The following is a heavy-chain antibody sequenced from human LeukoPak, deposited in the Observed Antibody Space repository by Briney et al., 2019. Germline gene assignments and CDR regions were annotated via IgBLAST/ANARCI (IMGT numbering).Heavy chain of an antibody. Sequence: GGSLRLSCAASGFTFSSYGMHWVRQAPGKGLEWVAFIRYDGSNKYYADSVKGRFTISRDNSKNTLYLQMNSLRAEDTAVYYCARAGYGFPEEFDYWGQGTLVTVSS. V-gene: IGHV3-30*02. D-gene: IGHD3-10*01. CDR2: IRYDGSNK. J-gene: IGHJ4*02. CDR1: GFTFSSYG. CDR3: ARAGYGFPEEFDY.